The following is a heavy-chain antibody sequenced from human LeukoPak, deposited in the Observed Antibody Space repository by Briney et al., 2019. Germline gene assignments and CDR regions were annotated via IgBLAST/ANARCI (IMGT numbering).Heavy chain of an antibody. Sequence: PSETLSLTCSVSAGSISSGSYYWNRIRQPAGKGLEWIGRISTSGSTNYNPSLKSRVTISIDTSRNQFSLKLTSVTAADTAVYYCARDRRYNTAPHDAIDIWGQGTVVTISS. CDR3: ARDRRYNTAPHDAIDI. J-gene: IGHJ3*02. CDR1: AGSISSGSYY. V-gene: IGHV4-61*02. CDR2: ISTSGST. D-gene: IGHD1-14*01.